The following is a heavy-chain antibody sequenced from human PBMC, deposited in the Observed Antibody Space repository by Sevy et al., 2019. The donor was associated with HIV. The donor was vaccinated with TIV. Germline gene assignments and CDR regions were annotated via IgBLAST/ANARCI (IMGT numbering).Heavy chain of an antibody. CDR1: GFTFGDYA. CDR2: IRSKDYGGAT. J-gene: IGHJ4*02. Sequence: GGSLRLSCTGSGFTFGDYAMSWFRQAPGMGLEWVGFIRSKDYGGATEYAATVKGRITILRGDSISIADLHMNSLKTEATAVYYGSRGYYYVSSGYSDYWGQGTLVTVSS. CDR3: SRGYYYVSSGYSDY. V-gene: IGHV3-49*03. D-gene: IGHD3-22*01.